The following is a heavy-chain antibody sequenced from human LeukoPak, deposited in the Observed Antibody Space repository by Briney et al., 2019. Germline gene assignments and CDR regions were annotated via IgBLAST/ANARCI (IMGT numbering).Heavy chain of an antibody. Sequence: ASVKVSCKASGYTFTSYGISWVRQAPGQGLEWMGWISAYNGNTNYAQKLQGRVTMTTDTSTSTAYMELRSLRSDDTAVYYCARDGEYCSSTSCYAGEPWFDPWGQGTLVTVSS. CDR3: ARDGEYCSSTSCYAGEPWFDP. J-gene: IGHJ5*02. CDR2: ISAYNGNT. CDR1: GYTFTSYG. D-gene: IGHD2-2*01. V-gene: IGHV1-18*01.